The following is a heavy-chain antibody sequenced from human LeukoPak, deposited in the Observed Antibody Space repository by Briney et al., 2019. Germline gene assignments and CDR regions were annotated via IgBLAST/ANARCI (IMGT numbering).Heavy chain of an antibody. CDR3: ARDLYRIVVVPHYFDY. D-gene: IGHD3-22*01. CDR1: GFTFSSYE. J-gene: IGHJ4*02. Sequence: GGSLRLSYAASGFTFSSYEMNWVRQAPGKGLEWVANIKQDGSEKYYVDSVKGRFTISRDNAKNSLYLQMNSLRAEDTAVYYCARDLYRIVVVPHYFDYWGQGTLVTVSS. CDR2: IKQDGSEK. V-gene: IGHV3-7*01.